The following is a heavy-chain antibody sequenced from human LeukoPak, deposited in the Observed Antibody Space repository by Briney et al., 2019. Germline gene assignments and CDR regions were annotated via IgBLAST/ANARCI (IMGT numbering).Heavy chain of an antibody. V-gene: IGHV3-30*18. Sequence: PGRSLRLSCAASGFTFSSYGMHWVRQAPGKGLEWVAVIPYDGSNKYYADSVKGRFTISRDNSKNTLYLQMNSLRAEDTAVYYCAKDPYSSSSYFDYWGQGTLVTVSS. CDR1: GFTFSSYG. CDR2: IPYDGSNK. D-gene: IGHD6-13*01. CDR3: AKDPYSSSSYFDY. J-gene: IGHJ4*02.